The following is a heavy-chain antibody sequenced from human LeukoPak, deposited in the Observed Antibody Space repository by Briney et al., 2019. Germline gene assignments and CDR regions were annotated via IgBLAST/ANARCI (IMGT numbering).Heavy chain of an antibody. Sequence: ASVKVSCKASGYSFTRFGISWVRQAPGQGLQWMGWISGYNDNPHYVWENFQDRATMTTDTSSSTAYLELRSLRSDDTAVYYRARVGRDCRDTRCTWRDWLDPWGQGTLVTVSS. CDR2: ISGYNDNP. V-gene: IGHV1-18*04. CDR3: ARVGRDCRDTRCTWRDWLDP. D-gene: IGHD2-2*01. CDR1: GYSFTRFG. J-gene: IGHJ5*02.